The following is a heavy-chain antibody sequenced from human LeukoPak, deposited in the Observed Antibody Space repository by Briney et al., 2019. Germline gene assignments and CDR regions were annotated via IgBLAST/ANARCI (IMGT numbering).Heavy chain of an antibody. CDR3: ARGRGGSGREAYNVDY. J-gene: IGHJ4*02. V-gene: IGHV3-21*01. CDR2: ITSSTSYI. CDR1: GFTFSSYS. Sequence: GGSLRLSCTASGFTFSSYSMNWVRQAPGKGLEWVSCITSSTSYIYYADSVKGRFTISRDNAESSLFLQMNSLRDEDTAVYYCARGRGGSGREAYNVDYWGQGTLVTVSS. D-gene: IGHD5-24*01.